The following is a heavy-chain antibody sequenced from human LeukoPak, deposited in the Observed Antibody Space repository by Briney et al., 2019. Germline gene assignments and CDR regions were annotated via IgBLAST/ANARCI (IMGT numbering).Heavy chain of an antibody. CDR3: AKQAYDSPRTDFDY. CDR1: GLTFSRYA. V-gene: IGHV3-23*01. J-gene: IGHJ4*02. CDR2: VSTSGGNT. D-gene: IGHD3-22*01. Sequence: GGSLRLSCAASGLTFSRYAMSWVRQAPGKGLEWVSGVSTSGGNTYYADSVKGRFTISRDNSKNTLHLQMNSLSAEDTAIYYCAKQAYDSPRTDFDYWGQGTLVTVSS.